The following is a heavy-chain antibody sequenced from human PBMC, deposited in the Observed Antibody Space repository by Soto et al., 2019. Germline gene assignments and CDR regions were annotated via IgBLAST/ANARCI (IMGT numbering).Heavy chain of an antibody. CDR2: IYHSGST. V-gene: IGHV4-4*02. D-gene: IGHD6-19*01. J-gene: IGHJ4*02. Sequence: SETLSLTCAVSGGSISSSNWWSWVRQPPGKGLEWFGDIYHSGSTNYNPSLKSRVTISVDKSKNQFSLKLSSVTAADTAVYYCAITGIAVAGGTSVWGQGTLVTVSS. CDR3: AITGIAVAGGTSV. CDR1: GGSISSSNW.